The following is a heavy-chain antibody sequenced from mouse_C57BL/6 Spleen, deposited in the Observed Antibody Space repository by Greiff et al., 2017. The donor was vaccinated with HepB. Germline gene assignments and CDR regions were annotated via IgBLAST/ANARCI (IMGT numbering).Heavy chain of an antibody. CDR1: GFTFSDFY. CDR2: INYDGSST. V-gene: IGHV5-16*01. J-gene: IGHJ3*01. Sequence: EVQGLESEGGLVQPGSSMKLSCTASGFTFSDFYMAWVRQVPEKGLEWVANINYDGSSTYYLDSLKSRFIISRDNAKNILYLQMSSLKSEDTATYYCAREGLGRGFAYWGQGTLVTVSA. D-gene: IGHD4-1*01. CDR3: AREGLGRGFAY.